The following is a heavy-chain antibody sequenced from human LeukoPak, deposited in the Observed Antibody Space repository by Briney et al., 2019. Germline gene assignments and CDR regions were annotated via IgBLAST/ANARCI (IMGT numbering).Heavy chain of an antibody. CDR2: IYYSGST. CDR3: ARDRVVVVPAAMRRGYYFDY. J-gene: IGHJ4*02. Sequence: SETLSLTCTVSGGSVSSGSYYWSWIRQPPGKGLEWFGYIYYSGSTNYNPSLKSRVTISVDTSKNQFSLKLSSVTAADTAVYYCARDRVVVVPAAMRRGYYFDYWGQGTLVTVSS. V-gene: IGHV4-61*01. CDR1: GGSVSSGSYY. D-gene: IGHD2-2*01.